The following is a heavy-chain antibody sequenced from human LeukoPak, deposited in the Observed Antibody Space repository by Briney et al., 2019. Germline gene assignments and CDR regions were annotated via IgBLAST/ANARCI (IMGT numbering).Heavy chain of an antibody. Sequence: PRGSLRLSCVSSGVTSRIYWMNGVRPAPGKGLEWGANIKQDGSEKYYVDSVKGRFTISRDNAKNSLYLQMDSLTAEDTALYYCARDPYYYNSGSFAAFDIWGQGTMVTVSS. D-gene: IGHD3-10*01. V-gene: IGHV3-7*01. CDR3: ARDPYYYNSGSFAAFDI. J-gene: IGHJ3*02. CDR1: GVTSRIYW. CDR2: IKQDGSEK.